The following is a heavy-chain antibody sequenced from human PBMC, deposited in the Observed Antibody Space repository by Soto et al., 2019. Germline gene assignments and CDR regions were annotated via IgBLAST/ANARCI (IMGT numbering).Heavy chain of an antibody. D-gene: IGHD6-19*01. J-gene: IGHJ4*02. V-gene: IGHV3-30*18. CDR3: AKGGRQWLVTSDFNY. CDR1: GFTFSHYP. CDR2: VSHDGRNT. Sequence: VQLVESGGGVVQPGRPLRLSCAASGFTFSHYPMHWVRQPPGKGLEWVAVVSHDGRNTHYADPVKGRFTISRDSSKNTVSLEMTSLRAEDTAVYYCAKGGRQWLVTSDFNYWGQGALVTVSS.